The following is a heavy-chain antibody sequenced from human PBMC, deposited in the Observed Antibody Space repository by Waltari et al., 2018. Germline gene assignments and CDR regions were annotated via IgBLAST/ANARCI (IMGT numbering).Heavy chain of an antibody. J-gene: IGHJ4*02. Sequence: QVQLVQSGAEVKKPGSSVKVSCKASGGTFSSYAISWVRQAPGQGLEWMGGISPILGIANYAQKFQGRVTITADKSTSTAYMELSSLRSEDTAVYYCQVVSSKYYFDYWGQGTLVTVSS. V-gene: IGHV1-69*10. D-gene: IGHD3-22*01. CDR3: QVVSSKYYFDY. CDR2: ISPILGIA. CDR1: GGTFSSYA.